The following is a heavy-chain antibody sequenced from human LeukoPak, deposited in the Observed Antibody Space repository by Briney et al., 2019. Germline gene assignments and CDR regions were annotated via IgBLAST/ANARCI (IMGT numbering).Heavy chain of an antibody. CDR3: ARGGGAFDY. D-gene: IGHD4-17*01. J-gene: IGHJ4*02. CDR1: GSTFSDYY. CDR2: ISNTDNII. Sequence: GGSLRLSCAASGSTFSDYYMSWIRQAPGKGLEWVSYISNTDNIIYYADSVKGRFTISRDNAKISLYLQMNSLRAEDTAVYYCARGGGAFDYWGQGTLVTVSS. V-gene: IGHV3-11*01.